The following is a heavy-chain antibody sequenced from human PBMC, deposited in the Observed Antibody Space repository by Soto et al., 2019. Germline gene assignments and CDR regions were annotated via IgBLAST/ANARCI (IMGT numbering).Heavy chain of an antibody. CDR2: IYPGDSDT. CDR1: GYSFTTYC. D-gene: IGHD1-26*01. V-gene: IGHV5-51*01. Sequence: GESLKISCKGSGYSFTTYCIGWVRQMPGKGLEWMGIIYPGDSDTRYSPSFQGQVTISADKSIITAYLQWSSLKASDTVMYYCARLSECIVGAVPAFDIWGQGTMVTVSS. J-gene: IGHJ3*02. CDR3: ARLSECIVGAVPAFDI.